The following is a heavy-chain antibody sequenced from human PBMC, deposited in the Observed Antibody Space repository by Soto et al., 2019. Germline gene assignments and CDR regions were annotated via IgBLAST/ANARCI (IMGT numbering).Heavy chain of an antibody. D-gene: IGHD5-12*01. V-gene: IGHV1-69*13. CDR2: IIPIFGTA. CDR3: ARDIAAIYSGYDPDWFDP. J-gene: IGHJ5*02. CDR1: GVTFSSYA. Sequence: ASVKVSCKASGVTFSSYAISWVRQAPGQGLEWMGGIIPIFGTANYAQKFQGRVTITADESTSTAYMELSSLRSEDTAVYYCARDIAAIYSGYDPDWFDPWGQGTLVTVSS.